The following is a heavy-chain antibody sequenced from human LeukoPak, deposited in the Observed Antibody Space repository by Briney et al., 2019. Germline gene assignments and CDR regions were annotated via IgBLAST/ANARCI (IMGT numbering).Heavy chain of an antibody. CDR3: ARDAETSLAN. D-gene: IGHD5-24*01. CDR2: IYLDGRA. J-gene: IGHJ4*02. Sequence: GGSLRLSCAASGFAVSSKYMNWVRQAPGKGLEWVTVIYLDGRADYADSVKGRFTISSENSKNTVYLQMNSLKDEDTAVYYCARDAETSLANWGQGTLVTVSP. CDR1: GFAVSSKY. V-gene: IGHV3-66*01.